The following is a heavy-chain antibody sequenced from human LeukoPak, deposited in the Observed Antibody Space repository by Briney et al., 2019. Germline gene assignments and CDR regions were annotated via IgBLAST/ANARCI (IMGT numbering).Heavy chain of an antibody. Sequence: SVKASCKASGGTFSSYAISWVRQAPGQGLEWMGRIIPIFGTANYAQKFQGRVTITTDESTSTAYMELSSLRSEDTAVYYCAREYYDFWSGHRAILFGYWGQGTLVTVSS. D-gene: IGHD3-3*01. J-gene: IGHJ4*02. CDR1: GGTFSSYA. CDR3: AREYYDFWSGHRAILFGY. V-gene: IGHV1-69*05. CDR2: IIPIFGTA.